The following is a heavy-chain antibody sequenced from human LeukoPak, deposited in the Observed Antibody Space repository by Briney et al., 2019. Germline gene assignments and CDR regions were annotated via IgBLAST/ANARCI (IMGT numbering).Heavy chain of an antibody. D-gene: IGHD4-11*01. CDR1: GGSVNSGSYY. J-gene: IGHJ4*02. CDR2: IYYSGST. Sequence: SETLSLTCTVSGGSVNSGSYYWSWIRQPPGKGLEWFGYIYYSGSTNYNPSLKSRVTISVDTSKNQFSLKLSSVTAADTAVYYCASGAVTTHDYWGQGTLVTVSS. V-gene: IGHV4-61*01. CDR3: ASGAVTTHDY.